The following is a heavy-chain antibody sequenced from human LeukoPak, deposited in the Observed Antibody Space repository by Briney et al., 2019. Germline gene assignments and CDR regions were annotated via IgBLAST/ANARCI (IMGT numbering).Heavy chain of an antibody. J-gene: IGHJ4*02. Sequence: ASVKVSCKASGGTFSRYATSWVRQAPGQGLEWMGGIIPIVGTANYAQKFQGRVTITADKSTSTAYMELSSLRSEDTAVYYCARRAAAGPEFDYWGQGSLVTVSS. CDR2: IIPIVGTA. V-gene: IGHV1-69*06. CDR3: ARRAAAGPEFDY. D-gene: IGHD6-13*01. CDR1: GGTFSRYA.